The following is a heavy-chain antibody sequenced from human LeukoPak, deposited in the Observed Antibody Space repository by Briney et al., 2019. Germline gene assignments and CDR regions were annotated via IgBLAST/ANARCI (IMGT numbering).Heavy chain of an antibody. Sequence: KSPCKASGGTLSSYAFSWVRQAPGQGLEWMGRIIPIFGIANYAQKFQGRVTITADKSTSTAYMELSSLRSEDTAVYYCAREKADYFDYWGQGTLVTVSS. J-gene: IGHJ4*02. CDR2: IIPIFGIA. V-gene: IGHV1-69*04. CDR1: GGTLSSYA. CDR3: AREKADYFDY.